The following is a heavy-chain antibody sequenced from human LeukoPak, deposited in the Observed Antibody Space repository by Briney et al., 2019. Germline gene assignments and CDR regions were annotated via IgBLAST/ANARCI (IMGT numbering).Heavy chain of an antibody. CDR3: ARVANNYDFWSGYPDY. D-gene: IGHD3-3*01. J-gene: IGHJ4*02. CDR1: GFTFSTYW. CDR2: MRRDGNEI. V-gene: IGHV3-7*01. Sequence: GGSLRLSCSASGFTFSTYWMSWVRQAPGKGLEWVANMRRDGNEIYYLDSVKGRFTISSDNAKSTLYLQMNSLRAEDTAVYYCARVANNYDFWSGYPDYWGQGTLVTVSS.